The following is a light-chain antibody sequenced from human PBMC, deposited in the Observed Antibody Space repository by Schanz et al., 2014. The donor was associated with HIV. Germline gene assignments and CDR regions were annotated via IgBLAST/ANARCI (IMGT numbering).Light chain of an antibody. Sequence: DIQMTQSPSTLSASVGDRVTITCRASQSISSWLAWYQQKPGKAPKLLIYKASSLQSGVPSRFSGSGYGTEFSLTIGSLQPDDSATYYCQQYKSHSPFTFGQGTKIEIK. CDR3: QQYKSHSPFT. J-gene: IGKJ2*01. CDR1: QSISSW. CDR2: KAS. V-gene: IGKV1-5*03.